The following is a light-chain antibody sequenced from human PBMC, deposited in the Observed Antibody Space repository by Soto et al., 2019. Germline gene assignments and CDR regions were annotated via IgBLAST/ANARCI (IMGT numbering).Light chain of an antibody. V-gene: IGLV1-51*01. CDR1: SSNIGSYY. J-gene: IGLJ1*01. CDR3: GTWDSRLSALV. Sequence: QSVLTQPPSVSAAPGQKVTISCSVRSSNIGSYYVAWYQQLPGTAPKLLIYDNNKRPSGIPDRFSGSKSGTSATLGITGLQTGDEADYYCGTWDSRLSALVFGTGTKVTVL. CDR2: DNN.